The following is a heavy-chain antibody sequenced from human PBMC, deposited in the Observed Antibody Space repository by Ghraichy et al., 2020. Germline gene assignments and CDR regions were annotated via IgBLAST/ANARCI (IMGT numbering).Heavy chain of an antibody. Sequence: SETLSLTCAVYGGSFSGYYWSWIRQPPGKGLEWIGEINHSGSTNYNPSLKSRVTISVDTSKNQFSLKLSSVTAADTAVYYCATWYYYDSSGYYYGGPWGQGTLVTVSS. J-gene: IGHJ5*02. CDR3: ATWYYYDSSGYYYGGP. CDR2: INHSGST. CDR1: GGSFSGYY. V-gene: IGHV4-34*01. D-gene: IGHD3-22*01.